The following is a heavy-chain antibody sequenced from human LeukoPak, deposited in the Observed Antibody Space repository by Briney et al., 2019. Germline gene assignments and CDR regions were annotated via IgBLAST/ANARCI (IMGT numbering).Heavy chain of an antibody. J-gene: IGHJ3*02. CDR1: GFTFSSYA. CDR3: AKELGYFDWLPHDAFDI. Sequence: PGGSLRLSCAASGFTFSSYAMSWVRQAPGKGLEWVSAISGSGGSTYYADSVKGRFTISRDNSKNTLYLQMNSLRAEDTAVYYCAKELGYFDWLPHDAFDIWGQGTMVTVSS. CDR2: ISGSGGST. D-gene: IGHD3-9*01. V-gene: IGHV3-23*01.